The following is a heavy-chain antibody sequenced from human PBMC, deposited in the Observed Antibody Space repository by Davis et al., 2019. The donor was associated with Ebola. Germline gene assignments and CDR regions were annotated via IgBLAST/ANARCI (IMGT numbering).Heavy chain of an antibody. CDR3: AKDMTGGDTYNWNDGGGYYYGMDV. CDR2: ISWNSGSI. J-gene: IGHJ6*02. Sequence: SLKISCAASGFTFDDYAMHWVRQAPGKGLEWVSGISWNSGSIGYADSVKGRFTISRDNAKNSLYLQMNSLRAEDTALYYCAKDMTGGDTYNWNDGGGYYYGMDVWGQGTTVTVSS. V-gene: IGHV3-9*01. D-gene: IGHD1-20*01. CDR1: GFTFDDYA.